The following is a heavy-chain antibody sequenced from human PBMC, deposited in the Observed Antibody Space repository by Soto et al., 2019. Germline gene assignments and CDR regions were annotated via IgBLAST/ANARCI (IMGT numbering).Heavy chain of an antibody. D-gene: IGHD3-3*01. CDR3: ARLTFLGSGYSNWFDP. V-gene: IGHV4-59*01. Sequence: SETLSLTCTVSGGSISSYYWSWIRQPPGKGLEWIGYIYYSGSTNYNPSLKSRVTISVDTSKNQFSLKLSSVTAADTAVYYCARLTFLGSGYSNWFDPWGQGTLVTVS. CDR1: GGSISSYY. J-gene: IGHJ5*02. CDR2: IYYSGST.